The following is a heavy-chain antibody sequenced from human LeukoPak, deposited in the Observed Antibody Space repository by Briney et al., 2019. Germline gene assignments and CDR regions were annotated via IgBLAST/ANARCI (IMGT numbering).Heavy chain of an antibody. J-gene: IGHJ6*03. V-gene: IGHV3-53*01. CDR1: GFTVSNYY. Sequence: GGSLRLSCAASGFTVSNYYMAGVRPAPGKGVEWVSVVYTEGRTYYAVSVKGQFTISRDDSENMIYLQMNSLRAEDTAVYYCARDRGTLFREINPPTYFYYLDVWGKGTTVTVSS. CDR2: VYTEGRT. CDR3: ARDRGTLFREINPPTYFYYLDV. D-gene: IGHD3-10*01.